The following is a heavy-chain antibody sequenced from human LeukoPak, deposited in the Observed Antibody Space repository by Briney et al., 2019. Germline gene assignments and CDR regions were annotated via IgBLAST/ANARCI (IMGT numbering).Heavy chain of an antibody. CDR2: ISGRDTST. V-gene: IGHV3-23*01. Sequence: GGSLRLSCAASGFTFSSYAMSWVRQAPGKGLEWVSSISGRDTSTYYADSVKGRFTISRDNSKNTLYLQMNSLRADDTAVYYCARTLSGSYRDYWGQETLVTVSS. CDR3: ARTLSGSYRDY. CDR1: GFTFSSYA. J-gene: IGHJ4*02. D-gene: IGHD1-26*01.